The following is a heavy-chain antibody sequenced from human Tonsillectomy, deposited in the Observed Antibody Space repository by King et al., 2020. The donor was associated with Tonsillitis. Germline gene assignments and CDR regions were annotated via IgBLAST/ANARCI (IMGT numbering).Heavy chain of an antibody. CDR2: ISSTSIYI. CDR3: ARTNRGYYYHMDV. CDR1: GFTFSDYY. J-gene: IGHJ6*03. Sequence: VQLVESGGGLVKPGGSLRLSCAASGFTFSDYYMSWIRQAPGKGLEWVSYISSTSIYINYADSVKGRFTISRDNAKNSLYLQMNSLRAGDTAMYYCARTNRGYYYHMDVWGKGTTVTVSS. V-gene: IGHV3-11*05. D-gene: IGHD2/OR15-2a*01.